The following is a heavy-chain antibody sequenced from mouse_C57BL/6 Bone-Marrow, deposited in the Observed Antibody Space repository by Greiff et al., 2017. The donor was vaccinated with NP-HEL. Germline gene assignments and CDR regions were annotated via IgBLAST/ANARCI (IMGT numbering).Heavy chain of an antibody. V-gene: IGHV1-18*01. CDR1: GYTFTDYN. CDR2: INPNNGGT. J-gene: IGHJ1*03. Sequence: EVQLQQSGPELVKPGASVKIPCKASGYTFTDYNMDWVKQSHGKSLECIGDINPNNGGTIYNQKFKGKATLTVDKSSSTAYMELRSLTSEDTAVYYCARSIYDGYPFDVWRTGTTVTVSS. D-gene: IGHD2-3*01. CDR3: ARSIYDGYPFDV.